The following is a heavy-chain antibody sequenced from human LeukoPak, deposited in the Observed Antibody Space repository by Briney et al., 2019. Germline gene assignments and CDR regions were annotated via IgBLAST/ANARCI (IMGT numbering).Heavy chain of an antibody. CDR3: ARDLSFQLQFGS. CDR1: GFTFSSYS. D-gene: IGHD2-21*02. Sequence: GGSLRLSCAASGFTFSSYSMNWVRQAPGKGLEWVSSISSSSYIYYADSVKGRFTISRDNAKNSLYLQMDSLRAEDTAVYFCARDLSFQLQFGSRGQGTLVTVSS. CDR2: ISSSSYI. V-gene: IGHV3-21*04. J-gene: IGHJ4*02.